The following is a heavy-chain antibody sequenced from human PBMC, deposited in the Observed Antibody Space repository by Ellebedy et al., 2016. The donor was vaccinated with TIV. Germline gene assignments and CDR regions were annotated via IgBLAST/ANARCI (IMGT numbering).Heavy chain of an antibody. V-gene: IGHV3-23*01. D-gene: IGHD2-2*01. J-gene: IGHJ4*02. Sequence: GESLKISXAASGFTFSDFGMTWVRQAPGKGLQWVSTLSASGATTFYADSVRGRFTISRDNSRNTLHLQMNSLRAEDMGVYYCARASPPRPEVAPYLDSWGPGTLVTVSS. CDR1: GFTFSDFG. CDR2: LSASGATT. CDR3: ARASPPRPEVAPYLDS.